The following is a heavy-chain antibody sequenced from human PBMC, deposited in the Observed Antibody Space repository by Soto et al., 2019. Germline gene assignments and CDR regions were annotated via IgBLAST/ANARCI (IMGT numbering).Heavy chain of an antibody. Sequence: PSETLSLTCAVYGGSFSGYYWSWIRQPPGKGLEWIGEINHSGSTNYNPSLKSRVTISVDTSKNQFSLKLSSVTAADTAVYCCARGSFNSGLYYYYYMDVWGKGTTVTVSS. CDR2: INHSGST. V-gene: IGHV4-34*01. D-gene: IGHD5-12*01. CDR3: ARGSFNSGLYYYYYMDV. J-gene: IGHJ6*03. CDR1: GGSFSGYY.